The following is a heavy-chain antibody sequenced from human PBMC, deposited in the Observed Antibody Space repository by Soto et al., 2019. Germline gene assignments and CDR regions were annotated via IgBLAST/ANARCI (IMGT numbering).Heavy chain of an antibody. Sequence: SETLSLTCTVSGDSISSYYWSWIRQPPGKGLEWIGYIYYSGSTNYNPSLKSRVTISVDTSKNQFSLKLSSVTAADTAVYYCARGQFLEWLQDYWGQGTLVTVSS. J-gene: IGHJ4*02. CDR1: GDSISSYY. D-gene: IGHD3-3*01. CDR3: ARGQFLEWLQDY. V-gene: IGHV4-59*01. CDR2: IYYSGST.